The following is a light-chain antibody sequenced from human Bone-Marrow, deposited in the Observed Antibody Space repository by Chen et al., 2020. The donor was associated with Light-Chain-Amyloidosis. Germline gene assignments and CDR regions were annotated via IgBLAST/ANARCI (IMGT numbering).Light chain of an antibody. J-gene: IGLJ1*01. V-gene: IGLV1-47*01. CDR1: SSNIGITY. CDR2: RNN. Sequence: QSVLTQPPSASGTPGQRVTISCSGASSNIGITYVYWYQHFPGAAPKLLIHRNNQRPSGVPDRFSASKSGTSAFLAISGLRSEDEADYYCAAWDGSLSGYVFGTGTKAIVL. CDR3: AAWDGSLSGYV.